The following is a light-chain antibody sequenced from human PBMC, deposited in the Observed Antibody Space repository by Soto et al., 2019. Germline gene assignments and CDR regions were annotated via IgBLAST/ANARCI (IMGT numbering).Light chain of an antibody. J-gene: IGLJ2*01. CDR1: SSDVGTYNY. V-gene: IGLV2-14*01. CDR3: SSYTGSSTSVV. CDR2: DVS. Sequence: QSALTQPASVSGSPGQSITISCTGTSSDVGTYNYVSWYQQHPGKAPKLMIYDVSNRPSGVSDRFSGSKSGNTASLTISGLQAADEADYYCSSYTGSSTSVVFGGGTKLTVL.